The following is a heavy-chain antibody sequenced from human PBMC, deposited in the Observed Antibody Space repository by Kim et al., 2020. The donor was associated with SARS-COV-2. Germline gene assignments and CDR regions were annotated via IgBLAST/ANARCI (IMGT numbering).Heavy chain of an antibody. CDR1: GFSFSTSW. CDR3: ARPLSGTNCYDL. CDR2: INGDGSDT. Sequence: GGSLRLSCAASGFSFSTSWMNWVRQVPGKGLVWISRINGDGSDTTYADSVKGRFTIPRDNAKNMLYLQLNSLRAEDTALYYCARPLSGTNCYDLWGQGTLVTVSS. J-gene: IGHJ5*02. D-gene: IGHD2-8*01. V-gene: IGHV3-74*03.